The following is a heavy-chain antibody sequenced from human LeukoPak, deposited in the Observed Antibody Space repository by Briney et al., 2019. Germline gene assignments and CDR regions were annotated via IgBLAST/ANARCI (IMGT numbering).Heavy chain of an antibody. D-gene: IGHD3-22*01. J-gene: IGHJ4*02. CDR1: GYTFTSYG. Sequence: ASVKVSCKASGYTFTSYGISWVRQAPGQGLEWMGWMNPNSGNTGYAQKFQGRVTMTRNTSISTAYMELSSLRSEDTAVYYCARAAHYYDSSGYPDYWGQGTLVTVSS. CDR2: MNPNSGNT. CDR3: ARAAHYYDSSGYPDY. V-gene: IGHV1-8*02.